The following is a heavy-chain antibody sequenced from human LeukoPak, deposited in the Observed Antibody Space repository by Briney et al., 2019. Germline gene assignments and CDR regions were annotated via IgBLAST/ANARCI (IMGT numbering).Heavy chain of an antibody. CDR3: ARDGGWYLGY. J-gene: IGHJ4*02. D-gene: IGHD6-19*01. CDR1: GFTFSSHA. CDR2: ISDDGSNK. V-gene: IGHV3-30*04. Sequence: PGGSLRLSCAVSGFTFSSHAIHWVRQAPGKGLEWVAAISDDGSNKYYADSVKGRFTISRDNSKNTLSLQMSSLRSEDTAVYYCARDGGWYLGYWGQGTLVTVSS.